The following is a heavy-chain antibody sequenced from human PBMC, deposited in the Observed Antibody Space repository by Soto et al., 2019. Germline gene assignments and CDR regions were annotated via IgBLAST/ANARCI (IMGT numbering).Heavy chain of an antibody. D-gene: IGHD2-21*01. V-gene: IGHV3-23*01. J-gene: IGHJ3*02. CDR2: TGGSGDT. CDR1: RFTLRNYV. Sequence: EVQLLESGGGLVQPGGSLRLSCAASRFTLRNYVVNWVRQAPGKGLEWVSTTGGSGDTYYPDSVKGRFTISRDNSKNTVFLEMITLGAEDTAVYYCATSGHCGGLRCSSFDMWGKGTVVTVSS. CDR3: ATSGHCGGLRCSSFDM.